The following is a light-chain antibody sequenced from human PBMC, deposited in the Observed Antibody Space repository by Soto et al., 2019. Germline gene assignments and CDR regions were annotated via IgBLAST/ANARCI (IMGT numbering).Light chain of an antibody. CDR1: QSVSSY. CDR2: DAS. J-gene: IGKJ5*01. CDR3: QQRSSWPPIT. V-gene: IGKV3-11*01. Sequence: EIVLTQSPATLSLYPGERATLSCRASQSVSSYLAWYQQKPGQAPRLLIYDASNRATGIPARFSGSGSGTDFTLTISSLEPEDFAVYYCQQRSSWPPITFGQGTRLAIK.